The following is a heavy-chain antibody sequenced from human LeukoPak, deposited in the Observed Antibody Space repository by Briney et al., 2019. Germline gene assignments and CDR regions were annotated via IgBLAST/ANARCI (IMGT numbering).Heavy chain of an antibody. CDR1: GFSFSDYD. Sequence: GGSVTHTCSASGFSFSDYDMNWVRQAPGKGLEWVSAISGRSSHVYYGESVKGRFTISRDNAKNSLYLQLDSLGVEDTAVYYCGRAFPPLRTSSTGDLWGQGTLVSLSS. V-gene: IGHV3-21*01. D-gene: IGHD7-27*01. CDR3: GRAFPPLRTSSTGDL. J-gene: IGHJ1*01. CDR2: ISGRSSHV.